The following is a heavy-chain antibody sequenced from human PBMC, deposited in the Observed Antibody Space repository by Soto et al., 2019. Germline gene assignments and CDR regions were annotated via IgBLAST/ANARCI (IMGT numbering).Heavy chain of an antibody. CDR3: TRSGAGTALLGY. J-gene: IGHJ4*02. CDR2: SRNKANGYTT. CDR1: GFTFSNYA. D-gene: IGHD1-7*01. Sequence: GGSLRLSCAASGFTFSNYAMSWVRQPPGKGLEWVARSRNKANGYTTEYAASVRGRFTISRDDSSNSLYLQMSSLKTEDTALYYCTRSGAGTALLGYWGQGALVTVSS. V-gene: IGHV3-72*01.